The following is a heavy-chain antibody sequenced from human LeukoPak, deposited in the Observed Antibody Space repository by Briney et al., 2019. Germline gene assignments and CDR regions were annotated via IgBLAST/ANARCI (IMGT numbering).Heavy chain of an antibody. J-gene: IGHJ5*02. CDR3: ARGYDFWSGYYTANWFDP. D-gene: IGHD3-3*01. CDR1: GYTFTSYD. CDR2: MNPNRGNT. V-gene: IGHV1-8*01. Sequence: ASVKVSCKASGYTFTSYDINWVRQATGQGLEWMGWMNPNRGNTGYAQKFQGRVTMTRNTSISTAYMELSSLRSEDTAVYYCARGYDFWSGYYTANWFDPWGQGTLVTVSS.